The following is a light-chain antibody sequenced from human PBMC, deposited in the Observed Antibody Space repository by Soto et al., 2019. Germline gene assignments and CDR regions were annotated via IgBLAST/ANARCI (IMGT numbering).Light chain of an antibody. CDR1: SSDVGGYNY. V-gene: IGLV2-14*01. CDR3: SSYTNMRTVV. CDR2: EVT. J-gene: IGLJ2*01. Sequence: QSVLTQPASVSGSPGQSITISCTGTSSDVGGYNYVSWYQQYPGKAPKLILYEVTNRPSGGSNRFSGSKSGNTASLTISGLRSEDEGDYYCSSYTNMRTVVFGVGTKLTVL.